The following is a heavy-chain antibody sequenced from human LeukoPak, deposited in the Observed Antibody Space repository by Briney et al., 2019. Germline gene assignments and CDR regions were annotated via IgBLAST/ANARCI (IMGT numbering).Heavy chain of an antibody. CDR2: ISAYNGNT. CDR3: ARDMVRGAYFLYGMDV. J-gene: IGHJ6*02. Sequence: ASVKVSCKASGYTFTNYYIHWVRQAPGQGLEWMGWISAYNGNTNYAQKLQGRVTMTTDTSTSTAYMELRSLRSDDTAVYYCARDMVRGAYFLYGMDVWGQGTTVTVSS. CDR1: GYTFTNYY. V-gene: IGHV1-18*04. D-gene: IGHD3-10*01.